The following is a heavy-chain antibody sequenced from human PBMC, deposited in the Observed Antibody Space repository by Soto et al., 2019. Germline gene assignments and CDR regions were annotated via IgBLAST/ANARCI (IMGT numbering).Heavy chain of an antibody. CDR2: IWYDGSNK. CDR3: AREQGYYDSSGYSPTGLDY. Sequence: QVQLVESGGGVVQPGRSLGLSCAASGFTFSSYGMHWVRQAPGKGLEWVAVIWYDGSNKYYADSVKGRFTISRDNSKNTLYLQMNSLRAEDTAVYYCAREQGYYDSSGYSPTGLDYWGQGTLVTVSS. V-gene: IGHV3-33*01. D-gene: IGHD3-22*01. CDR1: GFTFSSYG. J-gene: IGHJ4*02.